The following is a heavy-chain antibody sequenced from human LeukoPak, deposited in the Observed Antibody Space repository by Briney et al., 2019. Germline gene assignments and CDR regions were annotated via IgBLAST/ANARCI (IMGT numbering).Heavy chain of an antibody. J-gene: IGHJ4*02. V-gene: IGHV4-34*01. Sequence: SETLPLTCAVYGGSFSGYYWSWIRQPPGKGLEWIGEINHSGSTNYNPSLKSRVTISVDTSKNQFSLKLSSVTAADTAVYYCARGSDYWGQGTLVTVSS. CDR3: ARGSDY. CDR2: INHSGST. CDR1: GGSFSGYY.